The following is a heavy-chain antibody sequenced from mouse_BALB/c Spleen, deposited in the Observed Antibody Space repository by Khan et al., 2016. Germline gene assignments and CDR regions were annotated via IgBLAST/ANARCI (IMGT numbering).Heavy chain of an antibody. CDR3: AIWLRQRNWCAY. J-gene: IGHJ3*01. CDR1: GYSITSDYA. V-gene: IGHV3-2*02. CDR2: ISYSGST. Sequence: EVQLQESGPGLVKPSQSLSLTCTVTGYSITSDYAWNWIRQFPGNKLEWMGYISYSGSTSYNPSLKSRISITRDTSKNQFFLQLNSVTTEDTATYYWAIWLRQRNWCAYWGQGTLVTVSA. D-gene: IGHD2-2*01.